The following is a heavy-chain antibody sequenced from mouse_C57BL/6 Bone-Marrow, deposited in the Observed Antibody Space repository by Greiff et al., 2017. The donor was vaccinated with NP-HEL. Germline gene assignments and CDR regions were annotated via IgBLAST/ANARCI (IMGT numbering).Heavy chain of an antibody. Sequence: EVQLVESVAELVRPGASVKLSCTASGFNIKNTYMHWVQQRPEQGLEWIGRIDPANGNNKYAPQFQGKATITADKSSNTAYLQLSSLTTEDTAIYYCARFITTVVAVDYWGQGTSVTVSS. CDR1: GFNIKNTY. V-gene: IGHV14-3*01. CDR3: ARFITTVVAVDY. J-gene: IGHJ4*01. D-gene: IGHD1-1*01. CDR2: IDPANGNN.